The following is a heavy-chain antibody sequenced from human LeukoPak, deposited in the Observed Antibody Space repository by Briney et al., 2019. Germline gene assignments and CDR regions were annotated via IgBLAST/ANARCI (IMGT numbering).Heavy chain of an antibody. D-gene: IGHD6-13*01. CDR1: EFTFSSYW. CDR3: VRDRTPAAGEFDY. CDR2: IDSGGSRT. J-gene: IGHJ4*02. Sequence: PGGSLRLSCVAAEFTFSSYWMHWVRQAPGKGLVWVSRIDSGGSRTKYADSVKGRFTISRDNAENTLYLQLNSLRADDTAVYYCVRDRTPAAGEFDYWGQGTLVTVSS. V-gene: IGHV3-74*03.